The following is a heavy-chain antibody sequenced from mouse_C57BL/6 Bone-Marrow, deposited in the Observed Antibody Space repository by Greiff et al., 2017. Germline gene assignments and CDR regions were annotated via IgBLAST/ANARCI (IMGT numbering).Heavy chain of an antibody. CDR2: IYPGGGYT. CDR1: GYTFTNYW. V-gene: IGHV1-63*01. J-gene: IGHJ3*01. CDR3: ARAAYGSSYCAY. D-gene: IGHD1-1*01. Sequence: QVQLQQSGAELVRPGTSVKMSCKASGYTFTNYWIGWAKQRPGHGLEWIGDIYPGGGYTNYNEKLKGKATLTADKSSSNAYMQFSSLTSEDSAIYYCARAAYGSSYCAYWGQGTLVTVSA.